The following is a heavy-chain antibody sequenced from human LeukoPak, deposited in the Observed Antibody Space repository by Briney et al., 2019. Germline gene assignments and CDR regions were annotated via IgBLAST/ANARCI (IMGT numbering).Heavy chain of an antibody. CDR2: IYYSVST. Sequence: SETLSLTCTVSGVSISSYYWSWIRQPPGKGLEWVGYIYYSVSTNYNPSLKSRVTISVDTSKNQFSLKLSSVTAADTAVYYCARQGIAAAGTNFDYWGQGTLVTVSS. V-gene: IGHV4-59*08. CDR3: ARQGIAAAGTNFDY. D-gene: IGHD6-13*01. J-gene: IGHJ4*02. CDR1: GVSISSYY.